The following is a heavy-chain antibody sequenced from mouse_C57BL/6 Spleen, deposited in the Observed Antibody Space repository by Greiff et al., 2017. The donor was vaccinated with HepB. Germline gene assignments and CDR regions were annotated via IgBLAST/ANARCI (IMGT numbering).Heavy chain of an antibody. CDR3: AKGLYDYDSPYWYFDV. V-gene: IGHV1-55*01. J-gene: IGHJ1*03. D-gene: IGHD2-4*01. CDR2: IYPGSGST. CDR1: GYTFTSYW. Sequence: QVQLQPGAELVKPGASVKMSCKASGYTFTSYWITWVKQRPGQGLEWIGDIYPGSGSTNYNEKFKSKATLTVDTSSSTAYMQLSSLTSEDSAVYYCAKGLYDYDSPYWYFDVWGTGTTVTVSS.